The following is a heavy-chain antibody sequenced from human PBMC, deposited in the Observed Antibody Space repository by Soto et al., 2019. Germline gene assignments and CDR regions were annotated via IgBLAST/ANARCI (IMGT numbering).Heavy chain of an antibody. D-gene: IGHD2-2*01. V-gene: IGHV3-30*18. J-gene: IGHJ4*02. CDR1: GFTFSSYG. Sequence: QVQLVESGGGVVQPGRSLRLSCAASGFTFSSYGMHWVRQAPGKGLGWVAVISYDGSNKYYADSVKGRFTISRDNSKNTLYLQMNSLRAEDTAVYYCAKVRLWVPAAIWGIDVDYWGQGTLVTVSS. CDR3: AKVRLWVPAAIWGIDVDY. CDR2: ISYDGSNK.